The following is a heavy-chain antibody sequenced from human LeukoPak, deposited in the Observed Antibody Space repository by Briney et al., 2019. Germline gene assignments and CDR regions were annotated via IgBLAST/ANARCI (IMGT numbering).Heavy chain of an antibody. V-gene: IGHV3-73*01. CDR1: GFTFSDSA. Sequence: GGSLRLSCAASGFTFSDSAMHWVRQASGKGLEWVGRIGSKANTYATAYAASVKGRFTISRDDSKDTAYLQMNSLKTEDTAVYYCASFLAEGYWGQGNTVTVSS. D-gene: IGHD2-15*01. CDR3: ASFLAEGY. J-gene: IGHJ6*01. CDR2: IGSKANTYAT.